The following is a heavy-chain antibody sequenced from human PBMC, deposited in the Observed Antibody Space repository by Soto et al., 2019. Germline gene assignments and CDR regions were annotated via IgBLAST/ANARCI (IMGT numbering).Heavy chain of an antibody. D-gene: IGHD5-12*01. J-gene: IGHJ4*02. CDR3: ARDFSMVIVAPGY. CDR1: GFTFDDYG. V-gene: IGHV3-20*04. CDR2: VNWNGGST. Sequence: PGGSLRLSCAASGFTFDDYGMSWARQAPGKGLEWVSGVNWNGGSTFYAESVKGRFTISRDNSKNTVYLQINALRAEDTAVYYCARDFSMVIVAPGYWGQGTLVTVSS.